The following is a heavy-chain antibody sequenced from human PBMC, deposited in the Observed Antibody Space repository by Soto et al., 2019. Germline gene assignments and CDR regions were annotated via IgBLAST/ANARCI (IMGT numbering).Heavy chain of an antibody. V-gene: IGHV3-30*18. CDR3: AKEGGLSGSYYISSSYYFDY. D-gene: IGHD1-26*01. CDR2: ISYDGSNT. CDR1: GFTFSSYC. Sequence: PGGSLRLSCAASGFTFSSYCMHWVRQAPGKGLEWVAIISYDGSNTYYADSVKGRFTISRDNSKNTLYLQMNSLRAEDTSVYYCAKEGGLSGSYYISSSYYFDYSGQGTLVTVSS. J-gene: IGHJ4*02.